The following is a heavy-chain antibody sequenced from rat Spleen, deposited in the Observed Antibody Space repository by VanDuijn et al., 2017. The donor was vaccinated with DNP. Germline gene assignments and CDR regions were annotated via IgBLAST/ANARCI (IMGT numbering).Heavy chain of an antibody. CDR3: ARVGDLHDGGDGDVLDV. J-gene: IGHJ4*01. CDR2: ITSGNGTT. CDR1: GFTFSYYW. V-gene: IGHV5-31*01. Sequence: EVQLVESGGDLVQPGRSLKLSCVASGFTFSYYWMAWVRQVPGKGLEWIASITSGNGTTSYPDSVKGRFTISRDDAKDTLSLQMNSLRSEDTATYYCARVGDLHDGGDGDVLDVWGQGTSVTVSS. D-gene: IGHD1-12*02.